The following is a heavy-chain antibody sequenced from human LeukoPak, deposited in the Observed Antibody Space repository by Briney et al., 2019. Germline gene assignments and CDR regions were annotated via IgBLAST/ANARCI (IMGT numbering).Heavy chain of an antibody. Sequence: PGGSLRLSCAASGFTFSNYGMNWVRQAPGKGLEWVSSISSSSSYIYYADSVKGRFTISRDNAKNSLYLQMNSLRAEDTAVYYCARARGYCTNGVCKYYFDYWGQGTLVTVSS. D-gene: IGHD2-8*01. CDR3: ARARGYCTNGVCKYYFDY. V-gene: IGHV3-21*01. J-gene: IGHJ4*02. CDR1: GFTFSNYG. CDR2: ISSSSSYI.